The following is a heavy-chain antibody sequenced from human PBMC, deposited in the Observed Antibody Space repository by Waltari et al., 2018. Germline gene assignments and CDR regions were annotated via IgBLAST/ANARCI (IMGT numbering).Heavy chain of an antibody. V-gene: IGHV4-39*02. J-gene: IGHJ3*02. Sequence: QVQLQESGPGLVKPSETLSLTCSVSGVSVTSSFHYWGWVRQPPGKGLEWIGTLFHDATPYYRPSLRSRVTVAVDTSDNHFSLRLTSVTALDTATYYCAGGSGDDAFDIWGHGTMVVVSS. CDR2: LFHDATP. D-gene: IGHD3-10*01. CDR1: GVSVTSSFHY. CDR3: AGGSGDDAFDI.